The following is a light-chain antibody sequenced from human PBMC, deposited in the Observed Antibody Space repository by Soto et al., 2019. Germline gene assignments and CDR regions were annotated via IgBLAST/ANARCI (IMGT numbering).Light chain of an antibody. CDR2: KAS. CDR3: QQYNSYWT. CDR1: QSISSW. Sequence: DTQMTQSPSTLSASVGDRVTITCRASQSISSWLAWYQQRPGKAPKLLIYKASSLESGVPSRFSGSGSGTEFTLTISSLQPDDFATYYCQQYNSYWTFGQGTKVEMK. J-gene: IGKJ1*01. V-gene: IGKV1-5*03.